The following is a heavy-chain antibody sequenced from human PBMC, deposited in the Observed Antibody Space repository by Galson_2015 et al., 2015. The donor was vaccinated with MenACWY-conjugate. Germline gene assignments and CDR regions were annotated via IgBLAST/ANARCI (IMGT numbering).Heavy chain of an antibody. CDR1: GFIFNTYW. D-gene: IGHD1-26*01. V-gene: IGHV3-74*01. CDR2: INPGGSST. CDR3: ATTRGASFYFDS. Sequence: SLRLSCAASGFIFNTYWMHWVRQAPGKGLVWVSRINPGGSSTTYADSVKDRFTISRDNAKSTLYLQMNSHRPEDTAVFYCATTRGASFYFDSWGQGTLATVSS. J-gene: IGHJ4*02.